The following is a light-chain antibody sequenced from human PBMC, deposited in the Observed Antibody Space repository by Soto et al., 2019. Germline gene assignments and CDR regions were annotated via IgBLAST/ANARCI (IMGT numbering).Light chain of an antibody. V-gene: IGKV3-20*01. CDR2: GAS. Sequence: EIVLTQSPGTLSLSPGERATLSCRASQSVTSSYLAWYQQKPSQAPRLLIYGASSRATGIPDRFSGSGSGTDFTLTISRLEPEDFAVYSCQQYGSSPITFGQGTRLEIK. CDR1: QSVTSSY. J-gene: IGKJ5*01. CDR3: QQYGSSPIT.